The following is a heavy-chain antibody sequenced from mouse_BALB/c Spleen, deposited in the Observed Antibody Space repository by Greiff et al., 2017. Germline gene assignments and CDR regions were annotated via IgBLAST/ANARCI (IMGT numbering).Heavy chain of an antibody. Sequence: QVQLKESGPGLVAPSQSLSITCTVSGFSLTGYGVNWVRQPPGKGLEWLGMIWGDGSTDYNSALKSRLSISKDNSKSQVFLKMNSLQTDDTARYYCARDWGGYDNAMDYWGQGTSVTVSS. CDR3: ARDWGGYDNAMDY. CDR2: IWGDGST. J-gene: IGHJ4*01. CDR1: GFSLTGYG. V-gene: IGHV2-6-7*01. D-gene: IGHD2-2*01.